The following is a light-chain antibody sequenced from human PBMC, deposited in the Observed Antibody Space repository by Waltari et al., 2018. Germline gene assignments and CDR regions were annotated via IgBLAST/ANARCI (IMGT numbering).Light chain of an antibody. J-gene: IGKJ2*01. V-gene: IGKV4-1*01. Sequence: DIVMTQSPDSLAVSLGERATINCKSSQSVLYSSKNKNFLAWYQQKPGQPPKLLLYWATTRESGVPDRFSGSGSGTDFTLTISSLQAEDVAVYFCQQYYSTPPTFGQGTKLEIK. CDR2: WAT. CDR3: QQYYSTPPT. CDR1: QSVLYSSKNKNF.